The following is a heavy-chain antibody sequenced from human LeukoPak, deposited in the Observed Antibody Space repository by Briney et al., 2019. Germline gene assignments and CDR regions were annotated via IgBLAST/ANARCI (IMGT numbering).Heavy chain of an antibody. CDR3: ATGRSYYDILTGYLPDAFDI. CDR2: MYHSGST. D-gene: IGHD3-9*01. V-gene: IGHV4-61*01. CDR1: GGSISSGTQY. Sequence: SETLSLTCTVSGGSISSGTQYWDWIRQPPGKTLEWIGYMYHSGSTNYNPSLKSRITISVDTSRNELSLELSSVTTADTAVYYCATGRSYYDILTGYLPDAFDIWGQGTMVTVSS. J-gene: IGHJ3*02.